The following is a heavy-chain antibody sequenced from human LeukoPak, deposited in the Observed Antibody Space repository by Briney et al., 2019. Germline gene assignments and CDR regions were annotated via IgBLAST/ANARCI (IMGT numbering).Heavy chain of an antibody. CDR1: GGTFSSYA. J-gene: IGHJ4*02. CDR2: IIPIFGTA. CDR3: AGHLGDLAYRGGDCYPYYFDY. Sequence: ASVKVSCKASGGTFSSYAISWVRQAPGQGLEWMGGIIPIFGTANYAQKFQGRVTITTDESTSTAYMELSSLRSEDTAVYYCAGHLGDLAYRGGDCYPYYFDYWGQGTLVTVSS. V-gene: IGHV1-69*05. D-gene: IGHD2-21*02.